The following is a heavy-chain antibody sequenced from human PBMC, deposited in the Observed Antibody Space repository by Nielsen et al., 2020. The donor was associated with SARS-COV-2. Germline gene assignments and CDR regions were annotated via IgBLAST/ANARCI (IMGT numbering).Heavy chain of an antibody. CDR1: GGSFSGYY. CDR2: INHSGST. CDR3: ARVRWGSGSFYFDY. D-gene: IGHD1-26*01. Sequence: GSLRLSCAVYGGSFSGYYWSWIRQPPGKGLEWIGEINHSGSTNYNPSLKSRVTISVDKSKNQFSLKLSSVTAADTAVYYCARVRWGSGSFYFDYWGQGTLVTVSS. V-gene: IGHV4-34*01. J-gene: IGHJ4*02.